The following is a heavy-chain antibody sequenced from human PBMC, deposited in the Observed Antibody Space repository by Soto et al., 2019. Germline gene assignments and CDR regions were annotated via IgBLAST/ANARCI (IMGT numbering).Heavy chain of an antibody. J-gene: IGHJ4*02. CDR1: GGTFSSYA. V-gene: IGHV1-69*13. Sequence: SVKVSCKASGGTFSSYAISWVRQAPGQGLEWMGGIIPIFGTTNYAQKFQGRVTITADESTSTAYMELSSLRSEDTAVYYCARTRIAVAGKSFDYWGQGTLVTVSS. D-gene: IGHD6-19*01. CDR2: IIPIFGTT. CDR3: ARTRIAVAGKSFDY.